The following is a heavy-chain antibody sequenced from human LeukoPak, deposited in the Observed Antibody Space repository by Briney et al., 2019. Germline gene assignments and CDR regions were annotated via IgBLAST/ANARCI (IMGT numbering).Heavy chain of an antibody. D-gene: IGHD5-18*01. CDR3: ARSSGYGYDY. J-gene: IGHJ4*02. V-gene: IGHV3-74*01. Sequence: GGSLRLSCEASGFTFSSSWMHWVRQAPGKGLVWVSRISSDGSSSSYADSVKGRFTISRDNAQNTLSLQMNSLRAEDTAVYYCARSSGYGYDYWGQGTLVTVSS. CDR2: ISSDGSSS. CDR1: GFTFSSSW.